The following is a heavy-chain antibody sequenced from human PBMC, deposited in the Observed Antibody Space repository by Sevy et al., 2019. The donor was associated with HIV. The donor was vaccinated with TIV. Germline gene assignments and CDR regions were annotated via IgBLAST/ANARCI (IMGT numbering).Heavy chain of an antibody. CDR1: GFTFSNFA. CDR2: ISGTGDYK. V-gene: IGHV3-23*01. D-gene: IGHD5-18*01. Sequence: GGCLRLSCAASGFTFSNFAMGWVRQAPGKGLDWISVISGTGDYKYYADSVKGRFTISRDNSKNTLSLQMNSLRAEETAIFYCAKKMGGGSGMAFLVDYWGQGTLVTVSS. CDR3: AKKMGGGSGMAFLVDY. J-gene: IGHJ4*02.